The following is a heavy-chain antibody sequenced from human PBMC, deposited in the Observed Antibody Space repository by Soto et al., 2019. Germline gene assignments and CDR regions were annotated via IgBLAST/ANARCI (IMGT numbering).Heavy chain of an antibody. V-gene: IGHV3-23*01. Sequence: GGSLRLSCAASGFTFNIYAMSWVRQAPGKGLEWVSSISGSGDNTYYADSVKGRFTISRDNSKNTLHLQMSSLRAEDTAVYYCAKSNYYYYYMDVWGKGTTVTVSS. J-gene: IGHJ6*03. CDR3: AKSNYYYYYMDV. CDR1: GFTFNIYA. CDR2: ISGSGDNT.